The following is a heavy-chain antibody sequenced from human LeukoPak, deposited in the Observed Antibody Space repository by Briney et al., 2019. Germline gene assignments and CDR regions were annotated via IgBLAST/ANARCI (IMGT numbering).Heavy chain of an antibody. J-gene: IGHJ5*02. D-gene: IGHD6-13*01. CDR2: IIPIFGTA. CDR3: ARKYSSSPEGFDP. CDR1: GGTFSSYA. V-gene: IGHV1-69*13. Sequence: ASVTVSCKASGGTFSSYAISWVRQAPGQGLEWMGGIIPIFGTANYAQKFQGRVTITADESTSTAYMELSSLRSEDTAVYYCARKYSSSPEGFDPWGQGTLVTVSS.